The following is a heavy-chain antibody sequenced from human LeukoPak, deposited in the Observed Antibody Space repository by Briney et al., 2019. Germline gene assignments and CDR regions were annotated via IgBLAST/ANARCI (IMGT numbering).Heavy chain of an antibody. J-gene: IGHJ5*02. CDR3: ARHPSGRMWLQQGGWFDP. Sequence: PSETLSLTCTVSGGSISSISYYWGWIRQPPGKGLEWIGSMYHNGSTYYNPSLKSRVTISVDTSKNQFSLKLTSVTAADTAVYYCARHPSGRMWLQQGGWFDPWGQGTLVTVSS. D-gene: IGHD5-24*01. V-gene: IGHV4-39*01. CDR1: GGSISSISYY. CDR2: MYHNGST.